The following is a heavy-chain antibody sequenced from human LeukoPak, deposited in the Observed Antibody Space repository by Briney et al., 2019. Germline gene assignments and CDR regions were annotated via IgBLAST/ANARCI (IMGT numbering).Heavy chain of an antibody. CDR1: GFTFSTSA. V-gene: IGHV3-23*01. D-gene: IGHD6-19*01. J-gene: IGHJ4*02. CDR2: ISASGGST. Sequence: PGGSLRLSCAASGFTFSTSAMSWVHQAPGKGLEWVSSISASGGSTYYADSVKGRFTISRDNSKNTLYLQMNSLRAEDTAVYYCAKDENSSGWKRHDYWGQGTLVTVSS. CDR3: AKDENSSGWKRHDY.